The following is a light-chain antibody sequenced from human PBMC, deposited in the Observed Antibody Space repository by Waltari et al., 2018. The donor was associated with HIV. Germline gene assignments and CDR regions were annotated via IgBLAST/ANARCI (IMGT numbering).Light chain of an antibody. CDR1: QSVSSRY. Sequence: EIVLTQSPATLSLSPGERATLSCRASQSVSSRYFAWYQQKPGQAPRLVIDNVSKRATGIPDRFTGSGAGTDFTLTINSLEPEDFAVYFGQQYDVSRTFGQGTKVEVK. CDR2: NVS. CDR3: QQYDVSRT. V-gene: IGKV3-20*01. J-gene: IGKJ1*01.